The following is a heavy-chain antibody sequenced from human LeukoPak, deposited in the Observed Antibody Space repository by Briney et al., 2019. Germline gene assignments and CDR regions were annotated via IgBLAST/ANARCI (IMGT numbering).Heavy chain of an antibody. V-gene: IGHV5-51*01. CDR1: GYSFTSYW. D-gene: IGHD5-18*01. J-gene: IGHJ4*02. CDR3: ARGWDDTAMLGGSYYFDY. CDR2: IYPGDSDT. Sequence: GESLKISCKGSGYSFTSYWIGWVRQMPGKGLEWMGIIYPGDSDTRYSPSFQGQVTISADKSISTAYLQWSSLKASDTAMYYCARGWDDTAMLGGSYYFDYWGQGTLVIVSS.